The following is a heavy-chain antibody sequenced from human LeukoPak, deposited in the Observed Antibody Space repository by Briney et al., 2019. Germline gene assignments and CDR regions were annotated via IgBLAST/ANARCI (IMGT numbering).Heavy chain of an antibody. CDR3: ARVGYGSGSYFYGMDV. CDR1: GGSISSGGYY. V-gene: IGHV4-30-2*01. CDR2: IYHSGST. Sequence: PSETLSLTCTVSGGSISSGGYYWSWIRQPPGKGLEWIGYIYHSGSTYYNPSLKSRVTISVDTSKNQFSLKLSSVTAADTAVYYCARVGYGSGSYFYGMDVWGQGTTVTVSS. J-gene: IGHJ6*02. D-gene: IGHD3-10*01.